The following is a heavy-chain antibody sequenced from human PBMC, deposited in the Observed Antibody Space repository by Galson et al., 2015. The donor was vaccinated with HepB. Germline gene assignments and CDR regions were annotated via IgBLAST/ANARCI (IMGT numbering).Heavy chain of an antibody. Sequence: SVKVSCKASGGTFSHYAISWVRQAPGQGLEWMGGIIPIFGTANYAQKFQGRVTITADESTVTAYMELSSLRSEDTAVYYCAREFGIVVAGIFDYWGQGTMVTVSS. J-gene: IGHJ4*02. CDR3: AREFGIVVAGIFDY. CDR1: GGTFSHYA. D-gene: IGHD6-19*01. V-gene: IGHV1-69*13. CDR2: IIPIFGTA.